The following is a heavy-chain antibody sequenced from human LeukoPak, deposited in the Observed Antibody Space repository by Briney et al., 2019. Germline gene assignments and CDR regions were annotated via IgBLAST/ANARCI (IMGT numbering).Heavy chain of an antibody. D-gene: IGHD5-24*01. CDR2: IIPIFGTA. V-gene: IGHV1-69*13. Sequence: SVKVSCKASGGTFSSYAISWVRQAPGQGLEWMGGIIPIFGTANYAQKFQGRVTITADESTSTAYMELSSLRSEDTAVYYCARGGDGYNYVSGDYWGQGTLVTVSS. J-gene: IGHJ4*02. CDR3: ARGGDGYNYVSGDY. CDR1: GGTFSSYA.